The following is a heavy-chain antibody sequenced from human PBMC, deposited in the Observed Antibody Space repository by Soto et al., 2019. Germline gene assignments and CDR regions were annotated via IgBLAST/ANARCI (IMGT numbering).Heavy chain of an antibody. J-gene: IGHJ6*03. CDR2: INQSGST. Sequence: QVQLQQWGAGLLKPSETLSLTCAVYGGSFSGYYWSWIRQPPGKGLEWIGEINQSGSTNYKPPHKSRVTISVDTSKNQFSLKLSSVTAADTAVYYCARGGKNYYYYYYMDVWGKGTTVTVSS. CDR1: GGSFSGYY. CDR3: ARGGKNYYYYYYMDV. V-gene: IGHV4-34*01.